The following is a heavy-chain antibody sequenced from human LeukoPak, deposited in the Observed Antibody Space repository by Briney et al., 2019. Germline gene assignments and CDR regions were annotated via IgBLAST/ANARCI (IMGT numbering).Heavy chain of an antibody. CDR3: ATAPPRYYYDSSGYRLLYYFDY. V-gene: IGHV3-21*01. CDR1: GFTFSSYS. CDR2: ISSSSSYI. Sequence: GGSLRPSCAAAGFTFSSYSMNWVRQAPGKGLEWVSSISSSSSYIYYADSVKGRFTISRDNAKNSLYLQMNSLRAEDTAVYYCATAPPRYYYDSSGYRLLYYFDYWGQGTLVTVSS. D-gene: IGHD3-22*01. J-gene: IGHJ4*02.